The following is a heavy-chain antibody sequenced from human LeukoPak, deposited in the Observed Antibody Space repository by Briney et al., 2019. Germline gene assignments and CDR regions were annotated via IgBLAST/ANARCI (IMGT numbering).Heavy chain of an antibody. D-gene: IGHD6-19*01. V-gene: IGHV3-30*18. CDR3: AKDLRHGEEWLGTYFDY. Sequence: PGGSLRLSCAASGFTFSSYGMHWVRQAPGKGLEWVAVISYDGSNKYYADSVKGRFTISRDNSKNTLYLQMNSLRAEDTAVYYCAKDLRHGEEWLGTYFDYWGQGTLVTVSS. CDR1: GFTFSSYG. CDR2: ISYDGSNK. J-gene: IGHJ4*02.